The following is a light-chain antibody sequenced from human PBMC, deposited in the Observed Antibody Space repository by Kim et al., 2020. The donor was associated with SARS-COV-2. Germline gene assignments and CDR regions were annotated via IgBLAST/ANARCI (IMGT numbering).Light chain of an antibody. CDR2: DNN. V-gene: IGLV1-51*01. CDR1: DSNIRNNY. CDR3: GTWDTSLSVSVV. Sequence: QTVRISCSVNDSNIRNNYVTWNQKFPGTAPKLLIYDNNKRPSGIPDRFSGSKSGTSATLGITGLQTGDEADYYCGTWDTSLSVSVVFGGGTQLTVL. J-gene: IGLJ2*01.